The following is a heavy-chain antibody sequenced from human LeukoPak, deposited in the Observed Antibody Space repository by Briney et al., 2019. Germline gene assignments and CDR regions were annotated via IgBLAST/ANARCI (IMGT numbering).Heavy chain of an antibody. CDR2: IYSSGST. CDR3: ARIRSANCGGDCYSRNHQFDY. Sequence: PSETLSLTCSVFGGSMNNYYWSWIRQPPGKRLEWIAYIYSSGSTGYNPSLKSRVTVSVAPSKNQFSLKVTSVTAAHTAVYYCARIRSANCGGDCYSRNHQFDYWGQGTLVTVSS. CDR1: GGSMNNYY. J-gene: IGHJ4*02. V-gene: IGHV4-4*08. D-gene: IGHD2-21*02.